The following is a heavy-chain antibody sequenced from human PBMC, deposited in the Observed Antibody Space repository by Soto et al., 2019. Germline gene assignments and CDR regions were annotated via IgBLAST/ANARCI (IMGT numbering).Heavy chain of an antibody. V-gene: IGHV1-2*04. CDR2: INPNSGGT. CDR3: ARSPGDYYGSGSYYIHWFDP. CDR1: GYTFTGYY. Sequence: ASVKVSCKASGYTFTGYYMHWVRQAPGQGLEWMGWINPNSGGTNYAQKFQGWVTMTRDTSISTAYMELSRLRSDDTAVYYCARSPGDYYGSGSYYIHWFDPWGQGSLVIVSS. D-gene: IGHD3-10*01. J-gene: IGHJ5*02.